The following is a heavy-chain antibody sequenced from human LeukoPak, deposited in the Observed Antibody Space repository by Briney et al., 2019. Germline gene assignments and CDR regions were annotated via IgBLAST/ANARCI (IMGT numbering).Heavy chain of an antibody. CDR3: ARGLNMVTPDY. J-gene: IGHJ4*02. V-gene: IGHV3-30*04. Sequence: GRSLRLSCAASGFTFSRYAMHWVRQAPGQGLEWVAVISYDGSNKNYADSVKGRITISRDTSKNTLYLQMNSLRAEDTAVYFCARGLNMVTPDYWGQGTLVTVSS. CDR2: ISYDGSNK. D-gene: IGHD4/OR15-4a*01. CDR1: GFTFSRYA.